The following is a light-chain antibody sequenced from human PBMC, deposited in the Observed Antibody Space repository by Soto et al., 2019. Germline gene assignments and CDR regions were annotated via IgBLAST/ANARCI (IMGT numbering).Light chain of an antibody. J-gene: IGLJ2*01. Sequence: QSALTQPPSVSGAPGQRVTISCTGSSSNIGAGYDVHWYQQLPGTAPKLLIYGNSNRPSGVPDRFSGSKSGTSASLAITGLQAEDEADYYCQSDDSSLSGWKVFGGGTKVTVL. CDR2: GNS. CDR1: SSNIGAGYD. V-gene: IGLV1-40*01. CDR3: QSDDSSLSGWKV.